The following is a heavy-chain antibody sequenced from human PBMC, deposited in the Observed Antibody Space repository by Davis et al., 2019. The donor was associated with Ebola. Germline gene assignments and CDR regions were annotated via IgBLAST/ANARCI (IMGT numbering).Heavy chain of an antibody. Sequence: SVTVSCKASGYTFTSYYMHWVRQAPGQGPEWMGGIIPIFGTANYAQKFQGRVTITADKSTSTAYMELSSLRSEDTAVYYCAVGTVTLYYLDYWGQGTLVTVSS. CDR1: GYTFTSYY. D-gene: IGHD4-17*01. V-gene: IGHV1-69*06. CDR2: IIPIFGTA. J-gene: IGHJ4*02. CDR3: AVGTVTLYYLDY.